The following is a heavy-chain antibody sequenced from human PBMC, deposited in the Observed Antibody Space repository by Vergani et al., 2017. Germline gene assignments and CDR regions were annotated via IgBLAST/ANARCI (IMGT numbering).Heavy chain of an antibody. V-gene: IGHV1-3*04. CDR2: INTGNGNT. Sequence: QVQLVQSGAEVKKPGASVKVSCKASGYTFTSYAMHWVRQAPGQRLEWMGWINTGNGNTKYSQKFQGRVTITRDTTASTAYMELSSLRSEDTAVYYCATEGVGRFLEWLRAAKNAFDIWGQGTMVTVSS. CDR1: GYTFTSYA. CDR3: ATEGVGRFLEWLRAAKNAFDI. J-gene: IGHJ3*02. D-gene: IGHD3-3*01.